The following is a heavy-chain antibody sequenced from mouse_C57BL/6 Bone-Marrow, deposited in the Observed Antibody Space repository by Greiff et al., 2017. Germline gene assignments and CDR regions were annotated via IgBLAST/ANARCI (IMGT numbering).Heavy chain of an antibody. D-gene: IGHD2-13*01. J-gene: IGHJ2*01. CDR1: GYTFTSYW. Sequence: VQLQQPGAELVRPGSSVKLSCKASGYTFTSYWMDWVKQRPGQGLEWIGNIYPSDSETHYTQKFKDKATLTVDKSSSTAYMQLSSLTSEDSAVYYCARILSLTDWGQGTTLTVSS. CDR3: ARILSLTD. CDR2: IYPSDSET. V-gene: IGHV1-61*01.